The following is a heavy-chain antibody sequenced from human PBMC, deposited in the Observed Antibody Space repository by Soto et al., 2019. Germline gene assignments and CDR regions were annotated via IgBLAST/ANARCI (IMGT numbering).Heavy chain of an antibody. D-gene: IGHD3-22*01. CDR2: ISNDGSNK. CDR1: GFSFSTYG. V-gene: IGHV3-30*03. CDR3: ASLVYYDSSGPLEDAFDI. Sequence: PGGSLRLSCAASGFSFSTYGMHWVRQAPGKGLEWVAFISNDGSNKYYADSVKGRFTISRDNSKNTLYLQMNSLRAEDTAVYYCASLVYYDSSGPLEDAFDIWGQGTMVTVSS. J-gene: IGHJ3*02.